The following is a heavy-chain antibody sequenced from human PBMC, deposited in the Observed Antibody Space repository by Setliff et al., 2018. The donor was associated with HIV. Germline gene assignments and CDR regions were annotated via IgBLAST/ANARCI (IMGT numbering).Heavy chain of an antibody. CDR2: FIPILDIT. J-gene: IGHJ4*02. Sequence: SVKVSCKASGDTSSTYAINWVRQAPGQGLEWMGQFIPILDITNYAQKFQGRVTITADKSTNTMYMEMTSLTSDDTAVYYCARAAGYQLLGWGQGTLVTVSS. CDR1: GDTSSTYA. D-gene: IGHD1-1*01. CDR3: ARAAGYQLLG. V-gene: IGHV1-69*10.